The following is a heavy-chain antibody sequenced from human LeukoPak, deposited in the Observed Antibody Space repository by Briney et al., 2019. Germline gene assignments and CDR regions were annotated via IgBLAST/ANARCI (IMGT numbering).Heavy chain of an antibody. CDR2: ISGSGGST. CDR3: AKAPGHGALGCFDY. V-gene: IGHV3-23*01. Sequence: GGSLRLSCAASGFIFSSYAMSWVRQAPGKGLEWVSGISGSGGSTDYADSVKGRFTISRDNSKNTLYLQMNSLRAEDTAVYYCAKAPGHGALGCFDYWGQGTLVTVSS. J-gene: IGHJ4*02. CDR1: GFIFSSYA. D-gene: IGHD4/OR15-4a*01.